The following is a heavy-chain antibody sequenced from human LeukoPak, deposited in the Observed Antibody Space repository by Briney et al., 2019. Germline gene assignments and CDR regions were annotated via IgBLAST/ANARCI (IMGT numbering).Heavy chain of an antibody. CDR1: GYTFTSYG. CDR3: AREPTAMAPYNWFDP. CDR2: ISAYNGNT. D-gene: IGHD5-18*01. Sequence: GASVKVSCKASGYTFTSYGISWVRQAPEQGLEWMGWISAYNGNTNYAQKLQGRVTMTTDTSTSTAYMELRSLRSDDTAVYYCAREPTAMAPYNWFDPWGQGTLVTVSS. J-gene: IGHJ5*02. V-gene: IGHV1-18*04.